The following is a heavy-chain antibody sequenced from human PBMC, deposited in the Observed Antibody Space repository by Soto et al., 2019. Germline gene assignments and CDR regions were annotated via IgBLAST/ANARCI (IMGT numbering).Heavy chain of an antibody. CDR1: GFIISAYT. J-gene: IGHJ6*03. CDR2: LFSGGGST. D-gene: IGHD7-27*01. Sequence: GGSLRLSCSASGFIISAYTMGWVRLAPGKGLEWVASLFSGGGSTRYADSVTGRFTISRDNSKNMLYLQMNSLRVDDTAVYYCARANSYYYYYMDVWGKGTTVTVSS. CDR3: ARANSYYYYYMDV. V-gene: IGHV3-23*03.